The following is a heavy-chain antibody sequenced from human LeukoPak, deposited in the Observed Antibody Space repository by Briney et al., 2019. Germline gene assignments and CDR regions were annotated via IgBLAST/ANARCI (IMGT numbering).Heavy chain of an antibody. Sequence: GGSLRLSCAASGFTVSSNYMSWVRQAPGKGLEWVSVIYSGGSTYYADSVKGRFTISRDNSKNTLYLQMNSLRAEDTAVYYCASVTTRNYYYYCGMDVWGQGTTVTVSS. CDR3: ASVTTRNYYYYCGMDV. CDR1: GFTVSSNY. J-gene: IGHJ6*02. D-gene: IGHD4-11*01. V-gene: IGHV3-66*01. CDR2: IYSGGST.